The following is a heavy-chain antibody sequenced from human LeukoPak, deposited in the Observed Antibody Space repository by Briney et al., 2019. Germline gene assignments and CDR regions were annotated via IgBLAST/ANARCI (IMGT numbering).Heavy chain of an antibody. V-gene: IGHV3-48*03. J-gene: IGHJ6*02. CDR2: ISNSDSTV. D-gene: IGHD4-17*01. CDR3: ARVEDDYGDYYYGMDV. Sequence: GGSLRLSCTASGFTFSSYEMNWVRQAPGKGLEWVSYISNSDSTVHYADSVKGRFTISRDNAQNSLYLQMSSLRAEDTAVYYCARVEDDYGDYYYGMDVWGQGTTVTVSS. CDR1: GFTFSSYE.